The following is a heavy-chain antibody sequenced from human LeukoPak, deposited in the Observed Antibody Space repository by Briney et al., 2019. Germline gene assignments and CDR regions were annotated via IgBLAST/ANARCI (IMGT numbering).Heavy chain of an antibody. Sequence: GGSLRLSCAASGFTFSSYAMRWVRQAPGKGLEWVSAISGSGGSTYYADSVKGRFTISRDNSKNTLYLQMNSLRAEDTAVYYCAKGRRSYYDSSGYNWGQGTLVTVSS. CDR3: AKGRRSYYDSSGYN. CDR2: ISGSGGST. CDR1: GFTFSSYA. J-gene: IGHJ4*02. V-gene: IGHV3-23*01. D-gene: IGHD3-22*01.